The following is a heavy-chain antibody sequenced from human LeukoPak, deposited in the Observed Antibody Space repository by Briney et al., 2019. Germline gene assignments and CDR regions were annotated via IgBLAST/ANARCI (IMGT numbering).Heavy chain of an antibody. J-gene: IGHJ6*02. CDR2: ISWNSGSI. D-gene: IGHD3-22*01. CDR3: AKDNSGYFYGMDV. CDR1: GFTFDDYA. V-gene: IGHV3-9*01. Sequence: GGSLRLSCAASGFTFDDYAMHWVRYAPGKGLEWVSGISWNSGSIGYADSVKGRFTISRDNAKNSLYLQMNSLRAEDTALYYCAKDNSGYFYGMDVWGQGTTVTVSS.